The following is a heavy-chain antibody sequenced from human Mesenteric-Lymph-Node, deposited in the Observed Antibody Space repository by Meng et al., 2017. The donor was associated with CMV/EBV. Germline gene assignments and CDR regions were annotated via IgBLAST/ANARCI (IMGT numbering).Heavy chain of an antibody. Sequence: GESLKISCAASGFTFSSYAMSWVRQAPGKGLEWVSAISGGGGNTYYADSVKGRFTISRDNSKNTLYLQMNSLRAEDTAIYYCAKDFTRGFDYWGQGTLVTVSS. J-gene: IGHJ4*02. V-gene: IGHV3-23*01. CDR2: ISGGGGNT. CDR1: GFTFSSYA. CDR3: AKDFTRGFDY. D-gene: IGHD3-3*01.